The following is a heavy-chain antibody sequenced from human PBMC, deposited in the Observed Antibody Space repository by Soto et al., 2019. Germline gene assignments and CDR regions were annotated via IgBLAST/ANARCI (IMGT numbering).Heavy chain of an antibody. Sequence: ASVKVSCKASGGTFSSYAISWVRQAPGQGLEWMGGIIPIFGTANYAQKFQGRVTITADESTSTAYMELSSLRSEDTAVYYCARADLGYCSSTSCYSLVSWFDPWGQGTLVTVS. V-gene: IGHV1-69*13. CDR2: IIPIFGTA. CDR3: ARADLGYCSSTSCYSLVSWFDP. J-gene: IGHJ5*02. CDR1: GGTFSSYA. D-gene: IGHD2-2*01.